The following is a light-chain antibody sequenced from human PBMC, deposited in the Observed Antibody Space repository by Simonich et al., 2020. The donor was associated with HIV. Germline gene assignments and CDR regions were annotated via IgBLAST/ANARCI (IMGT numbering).Light chain of an antibody. CDR1: ISDVGGYKY. V-gene: IGLV2-14*03. J-gene: IGLJ2*01. CDR2: DVS. Sequence: QSALTQPASVSGSPGQSITISCTGTISDVGGYKYFSWYQQHPGKAPKLMIYDVSKRPSGVSNRFSGSKSGSTASLTISGLQAEDEADYYCSSYAGSSTYVVFGGGTKLTVL. CDR3: SSYAGSSTYVV.